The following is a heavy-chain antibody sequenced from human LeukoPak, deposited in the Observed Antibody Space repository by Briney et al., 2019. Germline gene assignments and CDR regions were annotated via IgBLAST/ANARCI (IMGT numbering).Heavy chain of an antibody. CDR3: ARLGAYGGNSPRPAYGMDV. V-gene: IGHV4-59*08. J-gene: IGHJ6*02. CDR1: GGSISSYY. Sequence: SETLSLTCTVSGGSISSYYWSWIRQPPGKGLEWIGYIYYSGSTNYNPSLKSRVTISVDTSKNQFSLKLSSVTAADTAVYYCARLGAYGGNSPRPAYGMDVWGQGTLVTVSS. CDR2: IYYSGST. D-gene: IGHD4-23*01.